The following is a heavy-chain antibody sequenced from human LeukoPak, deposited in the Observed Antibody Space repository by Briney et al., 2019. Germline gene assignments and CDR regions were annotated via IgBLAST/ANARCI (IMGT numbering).Heavy chain of an antibody. J-gene: IGHJ4*02. V-gene: IGHV4-34*01. Sequence: SETLSLTCVVNGRSFRGYYWSWIRQPPGKGLEWIGEIDQSGTTNYNPSLKSRVAISIDTSKKQFSLTLTSMTAADTAVYYCARVPHYYFGYGYFDTWGQGTRVTVSS. CDR2: IDQSGTT. CDR1: GRSFRGYY. D-gene: IGHD3/OR15-3a*01. CDR3: ARVPHYYFGYGYFDT.